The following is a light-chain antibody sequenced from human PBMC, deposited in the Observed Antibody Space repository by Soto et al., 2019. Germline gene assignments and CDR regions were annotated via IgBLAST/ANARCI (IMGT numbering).Light chain of an antibody. CDR2: STS. J-gene: IGLJ2*01. CDR3: LLYYGGAKLR. CDR1: TGAVTSGYY. V-gene: IGLV7-43*01. Sequence: QAVVTQEPSLTVSPGWTVTLTCACSTGAVTSGYYPNWFQQKPGQAPRALIYSTSNTHSWTPARFSGSLLGGKAALTLSGVQPEDEAEYYCLLYYGGAKLRIGGGTKLTVL.